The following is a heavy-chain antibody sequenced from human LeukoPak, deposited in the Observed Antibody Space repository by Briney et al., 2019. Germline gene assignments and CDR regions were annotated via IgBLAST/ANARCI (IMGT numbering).Heavy chain of an antibody. V-gene: IGHV3-7*01. D-gene: IGHD2-8*01. J-gene: IGHJ4*02. Sequence: PGGSVRLSCTASGVPFSGYGMSWVRQAPGKGLEWVGRIKEDGGKAHYADSVKGRVTITADKAQNSLYLQMNSLRAEDTAVYYCASHGKWRFDHWGQGNLVTVSS. CDR2: IKEDGGKA. CDR1: GVPFSGYG. CDR3: ASHGKWRFDH.